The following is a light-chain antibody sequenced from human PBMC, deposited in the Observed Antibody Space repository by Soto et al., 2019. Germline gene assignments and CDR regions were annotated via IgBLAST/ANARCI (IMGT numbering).Light chain of an antibody. Sequence: QSVLTQPPSASGSPGQSVTISCTGTSSDVGGYNYVSWYQQHPGKAPKLMIYEVSKRPSGVPDRFSASKSGNTASLTVSGLQDEDEGYYFCSSYSISTAYLFGTGTKVTVL. CDR1: SSDVGGYNY. V-gene: IGLV2-8*01. J-gene: IGLJ1*01. CDR2: EVS. CDR3: SSYSISTAYL.